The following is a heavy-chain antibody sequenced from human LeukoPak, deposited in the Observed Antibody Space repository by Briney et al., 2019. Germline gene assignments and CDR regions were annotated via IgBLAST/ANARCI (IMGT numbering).Heavy chain of an antibody. CDR3: AGGQVGAADY. V-gene: IGHV3-72*01. CDR2: TRNKANSYST. D-gene: IGHD1-26*01. Sequence: GGSLRLSCAASGFTFSDHYMDWVRQAPGKGLEWVGRTRNKANSYSTEYAASVKGRFIISRDDLRNSLYLQMNSLKSEDTAVYFCAGGQVGAADYWGQGTLVTVSS. J-gene: IGHJ4*02. CDR1: GFTFSDHY.